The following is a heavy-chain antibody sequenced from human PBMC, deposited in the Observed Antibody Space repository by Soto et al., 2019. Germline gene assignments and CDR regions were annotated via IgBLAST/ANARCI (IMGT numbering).Heavy chain of an antibody. CDR2: ISGSGGST. CDR3: AKDVGYYDILTGYYPRSDY. CDR1: GFTFSSYA. Sequence: GGSLRLSCAASGFTFSSYAMSWVRQAPGKGLEWVSAISGSGGSTYYADSVKGRFTISRDNSKNTLYLQMNSLRAEDTAVYYCAKDVGYYDILTGYYPRSDYWGQGTLVTVSS. V-gene: IGHV3-23*01. J-gene: IGHJ4*02. D-gene: IGHD3-9*01.